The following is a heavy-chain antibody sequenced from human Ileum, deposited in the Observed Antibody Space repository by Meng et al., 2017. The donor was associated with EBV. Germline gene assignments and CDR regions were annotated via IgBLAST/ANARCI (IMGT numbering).Heavy chain of an antibody. CDR3: GRDQGRELVNH. J-gene: IGHJ4*02. CDR1: GDTISSDIW. CDR2: VYHRGET. V-gene: IGHV4-4*03. Sequence: KPPGTPPLPATVSGDTISSDIWWSWVRQPPGKGLEWIGEVYHRGETNYNPSLKSRVDISVDKSKNQFYLSLFSVTAADTAVYYCGRDQGRELVNHWGQGTLVTVSS. D-gene: IGHD1-1*01.